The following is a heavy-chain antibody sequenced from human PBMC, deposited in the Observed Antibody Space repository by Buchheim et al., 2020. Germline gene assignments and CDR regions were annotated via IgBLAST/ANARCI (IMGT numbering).Heavy chain of an antibody. CDR1: GFTFSSYD. CDR3: ARVGHYRVVQGVMARIFDY. CDR2: ISSSSTTI. Sequence: EVHLVESGGGLVQPGGSLRLSCAASGFTFSSYDMNWVRQAPGKGLEWVSYISSSSTTIYYADSVKGRFTISRDSGKNSLYLQLNSLRDEDTAVYYCARVGHYRVVQGVMARIFDYWGQGTL. J-gene: IGHJ4*02. D-gene: IGHD3-10*01. V-gene: IGHV3-48*02.